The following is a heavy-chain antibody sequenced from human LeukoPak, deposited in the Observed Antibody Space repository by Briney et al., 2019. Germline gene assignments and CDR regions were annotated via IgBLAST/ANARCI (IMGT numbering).Heavy chain of an antibody. CDR2: INVGNGNT. D-gene: IGHD6-19*01. J-gene: IGHJ4*02. CDR3: ARNLAVAPHAYYFDY. V-gene: IGHV1-3*03. Sequence: GASVKVSCTASGYTFTDYPMHWVRQAPGQRLEWMGWINVGNGNTKYSQEFQGRVTITRDTTASTAYMELSSLRSEDMAVYYCARNLAVAPHAYYFDYWGQGTLVTVSS. CDR1: GYTFTDYP.